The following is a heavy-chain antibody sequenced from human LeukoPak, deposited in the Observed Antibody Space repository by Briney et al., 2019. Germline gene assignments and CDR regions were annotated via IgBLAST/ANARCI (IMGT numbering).Heavy chain of an antibody. D-gene: IGHD5-24*01. CDR3: ATESIELATIPLGY. Sequence: PGGSLRLSCAASGFTFSSYSMKWVRQAPGKGLEWVSFISSSSSYIYYADSVKGRFTISRDNAKNSLYLQMNSLRADDTAVYYCATESIELATIPLGYWGQGTLVTVSS. CDR2: ISSSSSYI. CDR1: GFTFSSYS. J-gene: IGHJ4*02. V-gene: IGHV3-21*01.